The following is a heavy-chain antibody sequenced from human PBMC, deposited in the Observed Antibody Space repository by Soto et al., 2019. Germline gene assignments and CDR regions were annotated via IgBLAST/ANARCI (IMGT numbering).Heavy chain of an antibody. V-gene: IGHV1-18*01. CDR2: ISAYNGNT. D-gene: IGHD3-22*01. J-gene: IGHJ4*02. CDR3: AKGYYYDSGYYFDY. Sequence: GASAKVSCKASGYTFTSYGISWVRQAPGQGLEWMGWISAYNGNTNYAQKVQRRVTMTTDTSTTTAFMELRSLTSEDTDLYYCAKGYYYDSGYYFDYWGQGTLVTVSS. CDR1: GYTFTSYG.